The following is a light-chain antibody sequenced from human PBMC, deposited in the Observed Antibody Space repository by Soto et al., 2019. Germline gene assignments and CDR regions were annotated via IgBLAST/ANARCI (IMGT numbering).Light chain of an antibody. V-gene: IGLV2-14*01. CDR1: SSDVGGYNY. Sequence: QSALPQPASVSGSPGQSITISCTGTSSDVGGYNYVSWYQQHPGKAPKLMIYDVSNRPSGVSNRFSGSKSGNTASLTISGLQAEDEADYYCSSYTSSSREVFGTGTKVTVL. CDR3: SSYTSSSREV. CDR2: DVS. J-gene: IGLJ1*01.